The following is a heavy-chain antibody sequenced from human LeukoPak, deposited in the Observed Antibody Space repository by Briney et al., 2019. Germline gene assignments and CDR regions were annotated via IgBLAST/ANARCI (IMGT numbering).Heavy chain of an antibody. V-gene: IGHV3-21*01. CDR1: GFTFSSYS. D-gene: IGHD3-3*01. CDR3: ARVAYYDFWSGYYSYSDY. Sequence: GGSLRLSCAASGFTFSSYSMNWVRQAPGKGLEWVSSISSSSSYIYYADSVKGRFTISRDNAKNSLYLQMNSLRAEDTAVYYCARVAYYDFWSGYYSYSDYWGQGTLVTVSS. CDR2: ISSSSSYI. J-gene: IGHJ4*02.